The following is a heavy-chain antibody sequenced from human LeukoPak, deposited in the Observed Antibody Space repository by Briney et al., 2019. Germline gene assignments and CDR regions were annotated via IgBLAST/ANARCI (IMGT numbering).Heavy chain of an antibody. J-gene: IGHJ3*02. V-gene: IGHV4-59*01. CDR3: ARDLCSGGSCYSRAFDI. D-gene: IGHD2-15*01. Sequence: PSETLSLTCTVSGGSISSYYWSWIRQPPGKGLEWIGYIYYSGSTNYNPSLKSRVTISVDTSKNQFSLKLSSVTAADTAVYYCARDLCSGGSCYSRAFDIWGQGTMVTVSS. CDR1: GGSISSYY. CDR2: IYYSGST.